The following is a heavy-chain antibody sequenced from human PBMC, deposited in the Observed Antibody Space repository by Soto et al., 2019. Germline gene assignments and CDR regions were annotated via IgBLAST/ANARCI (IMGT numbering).Heavy chain of an antibody. CDR2: IVVGDETT. D-gene: IGHD3-9*01. V-gene: IGHV1-58*01. CDR1: GFTFSSSA. CDR3: AADPTTGYPDYYYGMHV. Sequence: QMQLLQSGPEVKKPGTSVKVSCKASGFTFSSSAVQWVRQARGQRLEWIGRIVVGDETTNYAQRLRDRVTITRDMSTDTAYMELNTLRSEDTAVYYCAADPTTGYPDYYYGMHVWGQGTTVTVSS. J-gene: IGHJ6*02.